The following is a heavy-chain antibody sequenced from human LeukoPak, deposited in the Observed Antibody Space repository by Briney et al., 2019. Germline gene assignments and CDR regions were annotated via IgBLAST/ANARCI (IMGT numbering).Heavy chain of an antibody. CDR2: ISWNSGSI. J-gene: IGHJ4*02. CDR3: AKDLYSSSRSPYFDY. CDR1: GFTFNDYA. D-gene: IGHD6-6*01. V-gene: IGHV3-9*03. Sequence: PGRSLRLSCAASGFTFNDYAMHWVRQAPGKGLEWVSGISWNSGSIGYADSVKGRFTISRDNAKNSLYLQMNSLRAEDMPLYYCAKDLYSSSRSPYFDYWGQGTLVTVSS.